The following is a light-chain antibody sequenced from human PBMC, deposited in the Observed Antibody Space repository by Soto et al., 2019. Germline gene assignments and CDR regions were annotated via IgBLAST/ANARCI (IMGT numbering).Light chain of an antibody. CDR1: QDIKYE. Sequence: AIQMTQAPSSLSASVGDRVTITCRASQDIKYELGWYQQKLGKAPNVLIYAASTFLSGVPSRFGGAGSGKEFTLTISSLQPEDFVTYYWLQDHTYSRTFGQGTGVEIK. CDR2: AAS. CDR3: LQDHTYSRT. J-gene: IGKJ1*01. V-gene: IGKV1-6*01.